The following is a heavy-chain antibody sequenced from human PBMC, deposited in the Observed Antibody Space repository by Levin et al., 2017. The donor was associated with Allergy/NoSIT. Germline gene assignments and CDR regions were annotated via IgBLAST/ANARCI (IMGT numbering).Heavy chain of an antibody. CDR2: ISGSGGST. V-gene: IGHV3-23*01. CDR3: AKALRELVTSSKGIDY. Sequence: GGSLRLSCAASGFTFSNYAMNWVRQAPGKGLEWVSVISGSGGSTYYTDSVKGRFTISRDNSKNTLYLQMNSLRAEDTALYYCAKALRELVTSSKGIDYWGQGALVTVSS. J-gene: IGHJ4*02. D-gene: IGHD4-23*01. CDR1: GFTFSNYA.